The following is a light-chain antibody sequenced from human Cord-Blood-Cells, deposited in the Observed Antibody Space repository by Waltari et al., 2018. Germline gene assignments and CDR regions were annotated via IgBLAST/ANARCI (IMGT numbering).Light chain of an antibody. V-gene: IGLV2-14*01. CDR1: ISDVSGYNY. CDR2: DVS. Sequence: FVLTQPASVSGSPGQSITISCPGTISDVSGYNYVSLYQQHPSKAPKLINYDVSNRPSGVSNRFSGSKSGNTASLTISGLQAEDEADYYCSSYTSSSTVVFGGGTKLTVL. J-gene: IGLJ2*01. CDR3: SSYTSSSTVV.